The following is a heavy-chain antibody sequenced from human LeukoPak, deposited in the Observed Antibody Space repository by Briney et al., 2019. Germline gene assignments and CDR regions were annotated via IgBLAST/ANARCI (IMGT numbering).Heavy chain of an antibody. J-gene: IGHJ6*03. CDR2: ISSSSSYI. Sequence: QSGGSLRLSCAASGFTFSSYSMKWVRQAPGKGLEWVSSISSSSSYIYYADSVKGRFTISRDNAKNSLYLQMNSLRAEDTAVYYCARRYCSSTSCYRSVVNYMDVWGKGTTVTVSS. D-gene: IGHD2-2*01. CDR3: ARRYCSSTSCYRSVVNYMDV. CDR1: GFTFSSYS. V-gene: IGHV3-21*01.